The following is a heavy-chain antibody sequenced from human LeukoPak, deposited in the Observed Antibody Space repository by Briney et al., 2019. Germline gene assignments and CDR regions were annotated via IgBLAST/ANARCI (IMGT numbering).Heavy chain of an antibody. CDR2: INPDNGGT. J-gene: IGHJ5*02. V-gene: IGHV1-2*02. D-gene: IGHD2-2*01. Sequence: GASVKVSCRATGYTFTDYYIHWVRQAPGQGLEWMGWINPDNGGTNYAQKFQGRGTMTRDTSIRTVYMDLSRLRSDDTAVFYCTREARVGNWFDPWGQGTQVTVSS. CDR1: GYTFTDYY. CDR3: TREARVGNWFDP.